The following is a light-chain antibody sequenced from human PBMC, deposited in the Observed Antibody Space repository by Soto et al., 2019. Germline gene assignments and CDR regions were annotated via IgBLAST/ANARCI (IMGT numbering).Light chain of an antibody. CDR1: SSDIGGYNY. J-gene: IGLJ1*01. CDR2: GVS. V-gene: IGLV2-14*01. CDR3: SSYTSSSTV. Sequence: QSVLTQPASVSGSPGQSITISCTGTSSDIGGYNYVSWYQQHPGKAPKLMIYGVSNRPSGVSGRFFGSKSGNTASLTISGLQPEDEADYYCSSYTSSSTVFGTGTKLTVL.